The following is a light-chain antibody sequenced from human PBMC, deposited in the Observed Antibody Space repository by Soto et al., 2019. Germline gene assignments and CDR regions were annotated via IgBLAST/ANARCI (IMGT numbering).Light chain of an antibody. Sequence: DIQMTQSPSSLSASVGDRVTITCRASQNIRSYLNWYQQKPGKPPQLLIYATSSLQTGVPSRFSASGSGTDFSLVISDLQPEDSATYYCQQGYSSRWTSGRGTKVEI. CDR3: QQGYSSRWT. J-gene: IGKJ1*01. CDR1: QNIRSY. CDR2: ATS. V-gene: IGKV1-39*01.